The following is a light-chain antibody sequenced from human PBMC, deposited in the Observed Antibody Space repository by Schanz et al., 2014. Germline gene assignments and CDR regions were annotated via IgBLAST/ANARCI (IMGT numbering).Light chain of an antibody. CDR1: QSVSSSY. CDR2: GAS. V-gene: IGKV3-20*01. Sequence: EIVLTQSPGTLSLSPGERATLSCRASQSVSSSYLAWYRQKPGQAPRVLIYGASIRASGIPDRFSGSGYGTDFSLTINRLEPEDFAVYYCQQYGDSPYTFGQGTKLEIK. CDR3: QQYGDSPYT. J-gene: IGKJ2*01.